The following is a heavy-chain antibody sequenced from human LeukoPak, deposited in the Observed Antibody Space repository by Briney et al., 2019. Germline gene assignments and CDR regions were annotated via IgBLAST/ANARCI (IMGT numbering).Heavy chain of an antibody. J-gene: IGHJ4*02. V-gene: IGHV3-11*01. CDR1: GFTFSDYY. CDR3: ARALSPSASYYPSH. CDR2: ISSGGSSI. D-gene: IGHD3-10*01. Sequence: GGSLRLSCAASGFTFSDYYMSWIRQGPGKGLEWVSYISSGGSSINYADSVKGRFTISRDNAKNTLYLQMSSLRAEDTAVYYCARALSPSASYYPSHWGQGTLVTVSS.